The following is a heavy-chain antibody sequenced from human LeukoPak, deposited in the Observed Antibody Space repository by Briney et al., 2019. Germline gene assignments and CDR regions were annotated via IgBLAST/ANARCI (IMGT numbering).Heavy chain of an antibody. CDR1: GFTFSSYG. V-gene: IGHV3-23*01. CDR3: AREGPRYDYVWGSYLSDAFDI. CDR2: ISGSGGST. D-gene: IGHD3-16*01. Sequence: GGSLRLSCAASGFTFSSYGMSWVRQAPGKGLEWVSAISGSGGSTYYADSVKGRFTISRDNSKNTLYLQMNSLRAEDTAVYYCAREGPRYDYVWGSYLSDAFDIWGQGTMVTVSS. J-gene: IGHJ3*02.